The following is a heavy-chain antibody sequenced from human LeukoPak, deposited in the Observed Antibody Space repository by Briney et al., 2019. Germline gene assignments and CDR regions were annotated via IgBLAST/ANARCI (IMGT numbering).Heavy chain of an antibody. J-gene: IGHJ4*02. CDR2: VSGNDGSA. V-gene: IGHV3-23*01. CDR1: GFTFSTYW. Sequence: RTGGSLRLSCAASGFTFSTYWMGWVRQAPGKGLEWVSSVSGNDGSAYYADSVKGRFTISRDSSINTLFLQMNSLRAEDTAVYYCAKSLPGIFSWGFDYWGQGTLVTVSS. CDR3: AKSLPGIFSWGFDY. D-gene: IGHD1-26*01.